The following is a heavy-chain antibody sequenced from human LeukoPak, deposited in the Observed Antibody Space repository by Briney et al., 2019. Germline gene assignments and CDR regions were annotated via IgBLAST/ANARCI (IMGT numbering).Heavy chain of an antibody. CDR2: IWYDGSNK. V-gene: IGHV3-33*06. D-gene: IGHD2-2*01. CDR1: GFTFSSYG. CDR3: AKSGLLVPTTISFDY. J-gene: IGHJ4*02. Sequence: PGRSLRLSCAASGFTFSSYGMHWVRQAPGKGLEWVAVIWYDGSNKYYADSVKGRFTISRDNSKNTLYLQMNSLRAEDTAVYYCAKSGLLVPTTISFDYWGQGTLVTVSS.